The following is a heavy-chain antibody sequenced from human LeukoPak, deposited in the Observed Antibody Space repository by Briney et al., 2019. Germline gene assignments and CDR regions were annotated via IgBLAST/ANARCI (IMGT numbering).Heavy chain of an antibody. J-gene: IGHJ4*02. Sequence: PSETLSLTCTVSGGSISSYYWSWIRQPPGKGLEWIGYIYYSGSTNYNPSLKSRVTISVDTSKNQFSLKLSSVTAADTAVYYCARDRYYYDSSDYYYREFDYWGQGTLVTVSS. D-gene: IGHD3-22*01. CDR3: ARDRYYYDSSDYYYREFDY. CDR1: GGSISSYY. V-gene: IGHV4-59*01. CDR2: IYYSGST.